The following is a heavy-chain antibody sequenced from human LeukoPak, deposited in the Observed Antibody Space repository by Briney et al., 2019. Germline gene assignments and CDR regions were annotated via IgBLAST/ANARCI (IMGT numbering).Heavy chain of an antibody. D-gene: IGHD3-22*01. CDR1: GGSISSSSYY. Sequence: SETLSLTCTVSGGSISSSSYYWGWIRQPPGKGLEWIGSIYYSGSTYYNPSLKSRVTISVDTSKNQFSLKLSSVTAADTAVYYCARHAGITMIVVDYWGQGTLVTVSS. J-gene: IGHJ4*02. V-gene: IGHV4-39*01. CDR2: IYYSGST. CDR3: ARHAGITMIVVDY.